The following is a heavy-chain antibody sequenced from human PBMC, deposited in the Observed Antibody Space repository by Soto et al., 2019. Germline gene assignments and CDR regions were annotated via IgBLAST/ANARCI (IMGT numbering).Heavy chain of an antibody. J-gene: IGHJ4*02. V-gene: IGHV3-23*01. Sequence: GSLRLSCAASGFTFSSYAMSWVRQAPGKGLEWVSGISGSGGSIYYADSVKGRFSISRDNSKNTLHLQMNSLRAEDTAVYYCAKERAMVRGVLDYWGQGTLVTVSS. D-gene: IGHD3-10*01. CDR2: ISGSGGSI. CDR1: GFTFSSYA. CDR3: AKERAMVRGVLDY.